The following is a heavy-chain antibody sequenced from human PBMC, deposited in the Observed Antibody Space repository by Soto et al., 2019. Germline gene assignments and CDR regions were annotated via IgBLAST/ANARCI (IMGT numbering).Heavy chain of an antibody. V-gene: IGHV1-18*01. CDR2: VSSYNGHT. CDR3: ARELTIVPATNTRLENYGMDV. CDR1: GYSFTSYG. D-gene: IGHD2-2*01. Sequence: QVQLVQSAGEVKKPGASVKVSCKASGYSFTSYGISWVRRARGQGLEWRGWVSSYNGHTQFVQRFQGRVTMTTDTATKTAHTDLRTLRSDDTAHYYCARELTIVPATNTRLENYGMDVWGQGTTGIVSS. J-gene: IGHJ6*02.